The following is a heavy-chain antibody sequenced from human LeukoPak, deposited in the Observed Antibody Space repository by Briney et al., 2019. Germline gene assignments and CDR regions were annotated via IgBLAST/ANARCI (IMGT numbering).Heavy chain of an antibody. CDR2: ISSSSSTI. V-gene: IGHV3-48*01. CDR1: GFTFSSYS. J-gene: IGHJ3*02. CDR3: ASLVAGFGLGNAFDI. Sequence: SGGSLRLSWAASGFTFSSYSMNWVRQAPGKGLEWVSYISSSSSTIYYADSVKGRFTISRDNAKNSLYLQMNSLRAEDTAVYYCASLVAGFGLGNAFDIWGQGTMVTVSS. D-gene: IGHD3/OR15-3a*01.